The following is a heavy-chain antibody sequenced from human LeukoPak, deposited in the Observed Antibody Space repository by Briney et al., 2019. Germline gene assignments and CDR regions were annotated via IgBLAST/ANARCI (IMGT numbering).Heavy chain of an antibody. Sequence: KRGESLKISCKGSAYTSTSYWIGWVRQVAGKGLEWMGIIYPGDSDTRYNPAFQGQVTISVDRSISTAYLQWDSLKASDTAMYYCARQFTFGGIIAGADHWGQGTLVTVSS. V-gene: IGHV5-51*01. J-gene: IGHJ4*02. CDR2: IYPGDSDT. D-gene: IGHD3-16*02. CDR3: ARQFTFGGIIAGADH. CDR1: AYTSTSYW.